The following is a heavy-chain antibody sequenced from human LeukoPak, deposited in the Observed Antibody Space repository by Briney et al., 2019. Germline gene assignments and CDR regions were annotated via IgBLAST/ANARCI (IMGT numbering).Heavy chain of an antibody. V-gene: IGHV3-48*04. CDR2: IKSSGRTT. D-gene: IGHD1-26*01. CDR1: GFTFSSYS. Sequence: GGCLRLSCAASGFTFSSYSMNWVRQAPGKGLEWVSYIKSSGRTTYHADSVRGRFTVSRDNAKNSLYLQMNSLRAEDTAVYYCAREQDNGSYLPQWGQGTLVTVSS. CDR3: AREQDNGSYLPQ. J-gene: IGHJ4*02.